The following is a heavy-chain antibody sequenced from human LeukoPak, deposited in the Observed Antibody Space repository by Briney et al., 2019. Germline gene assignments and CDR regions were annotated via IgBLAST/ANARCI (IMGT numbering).Heavy chain of an antibody. CDR2: ISSSTSYI. D-gene: IGHD4-17*01. CDR3: ARAGGSTVSHSDY. CDR1: GFTFSSYS. J-gene: IGHJ4*02. Sequence: GGSLRLSCAASGFTFSSYSMNWIRQAPGKGLEGVSSISSSTSYIYYADSVKGRFTISKDNAKNSLYLQMNSLRAEDTAVYYCARAGGSTVSHSDYWGQGTLVTVSS. V-gene: IGHV3-21*01.